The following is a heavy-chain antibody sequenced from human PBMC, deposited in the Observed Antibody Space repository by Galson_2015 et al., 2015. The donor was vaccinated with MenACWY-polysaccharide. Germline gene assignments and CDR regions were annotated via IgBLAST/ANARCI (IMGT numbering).Heavy chain of an antibody. CDR2: ISYDGSNK. Sequence: SLRLSCAASGFTFSSYAMHWVRQAPGKGLEWVAVISYDGSNKYYADSVKGRFTISRDNSKNTLYLQMNSLRAEDTAVYYCARELFPDDITGTTRYYGMDVWGQGTTVTVSS. J-gene: IGHJ6*02. D-gene: IGHD1-20*01. CDR1: GFTFSSYA. V-gene: IGHV3-30-3*01. CDR3: ARELFPDDITGTTRYYGMDV.